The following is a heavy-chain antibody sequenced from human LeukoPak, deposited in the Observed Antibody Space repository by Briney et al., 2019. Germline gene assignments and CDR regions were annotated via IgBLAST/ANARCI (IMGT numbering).Heavy chain of an antibody. V-gene: IGHV3-13*01. CDR2: IGTAGDT. Sequence: GGSLRLSCAASGFTFSSYDMHWVRQATGKGLEWVSAIGTAGDTYYPGSVKGRFTISRENAKNSLYLQMNSLRAGDTAVYYCARPIKYGYSGSYSRFLGWYFDLWGRGTLVTVSS. CDR1: GFTFSSYD. D-gene: IGHD1-26*01. J-gene: IGHJ2*01. CDR3: ARPIKYGYSGSYSRFLGWYFDL.